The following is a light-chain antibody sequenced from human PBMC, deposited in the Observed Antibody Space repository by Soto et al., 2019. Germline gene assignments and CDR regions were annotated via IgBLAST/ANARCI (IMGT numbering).Light chain of an antibody. J-gene: IGLJ1*01. CDR1: SSDVGGYNY. CDR2: EVS. CDR3: SSYTSSSTLNYV. Sequence: QSVLTQPASVSGSPGQSITISCTGTSSDVGGYNYVSWYQQHPGKAPRVMIYEVSNRPSGVSTRFSGSKSGNTASLTISGLQAEDEADYYCSSYTSSSTLNYVFGTGTKLTVL. V-gene: IGLV2-14*01.